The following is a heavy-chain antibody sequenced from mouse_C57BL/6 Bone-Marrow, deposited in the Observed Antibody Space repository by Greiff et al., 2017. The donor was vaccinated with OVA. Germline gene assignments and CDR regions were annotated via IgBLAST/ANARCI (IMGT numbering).Heavy chain of an antibody. Sequence: QVQLQQSGAELVRPGTSVKMSCTASGYTFTDYWIGWAKQRPGHGLEWIGDIYPGGGYTNYAEKFKGKATLTEDKSSNTAYMQFSSLTSADSAIYYSERLDGYWYFDVWGTGTTVTVSS. CDR3: ERLDGYWYFDV. V-gene: IGHV1-63*01. J-gene: IGHJ1*03. D-gene: IGHD2-3*01. CDR1: GYTFTDYW. CDR2: IYPGGGYT.